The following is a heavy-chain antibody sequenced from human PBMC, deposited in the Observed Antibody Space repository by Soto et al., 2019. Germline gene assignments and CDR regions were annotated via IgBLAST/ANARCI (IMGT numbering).Heavy chain of an antibody. CDR3: ARDSPRPLCPYPHTNNITIFGVVIMDTKIKNNWFDP. CDR2: INAGNGNT. CDR1: GYTFTSYA. V-gene: IGHV1-3*01. Sequence: ASVKVSCKASGYTFTSYAMHWVRQAPGQRLEWMGWINAGNGNTKYSQKFKGRVTITRDTSASTAYMELSSLRSEDTAVYYCARDSPRPLCPYPHTNNITIFGVVIMDTKIKNNWFDPWGRGTLVTVSS. D-gene: IGHD3-3*01. J-gene: IGHJ5*02.